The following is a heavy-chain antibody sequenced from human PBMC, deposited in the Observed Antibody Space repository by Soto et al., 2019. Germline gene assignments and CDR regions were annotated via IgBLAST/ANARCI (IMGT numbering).Heavy chain of an antibody. J-gene: IGHJ4*02. CDR2: INPNSGGT. CDR3: AREYGSGYFDY. Sequence: QVQLVQSGAEVKKPGASVKVSCMASGYTFTGYYMHWVRQAPGQGLEWMGWINPNSGGTNYVQKFQGWVTMTRDTSISTAYMELSRLRSDDTAVYYCAREYGSGYFDYWGQGTLVTVSS. V-gene: IGHV1-2*04. CDR1: GYTFTGYY. D-gene: IGHD4-17*01.